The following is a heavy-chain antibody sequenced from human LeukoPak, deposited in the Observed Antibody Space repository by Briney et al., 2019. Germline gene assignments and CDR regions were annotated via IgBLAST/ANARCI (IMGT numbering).Heavy chain of an antibody. V-gene: IGHV4-31*03. Sequence: SQTLSLTCTVSGGPISSGAYYWSWIRQHPGKGLEWIGYIYYSGSTYYNPSLKSRVIISIDTSKNQFSLNLSSVTAADTAVYYCARAPIDSGNDYYFDYWGQGTLVTVSS. CDR1: GGPISSGAYY. J-gene: IGHJ4*02. CDR3: ARAPIDSGNDYYFDY. D-gene: IGHD3-10*01. CDR2: IYYSGST.